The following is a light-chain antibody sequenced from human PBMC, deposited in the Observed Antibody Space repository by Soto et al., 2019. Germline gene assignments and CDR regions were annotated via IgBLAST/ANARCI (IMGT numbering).Light chain of an antibody. J-gene: IGKJ4*01. V-gene: IGKV1-5*03. CDR1: QTISTR. CDR3: QQYNSCPLT. Sequence: DIQMTQSPSTLSASVGDRVTITCRASQTISTRLAWYQQKPGKAPKLLMYKASSLESGVPSRFSGSGSGTEFTLTINSLQPDDLANYYCQQYNSCPLTFGGGTKV. CDR2: KAS.